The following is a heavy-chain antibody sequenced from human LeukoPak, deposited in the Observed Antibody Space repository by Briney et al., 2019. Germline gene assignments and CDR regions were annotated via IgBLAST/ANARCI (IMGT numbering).Heavy chain of an antibody. V-gene: IGHV4-59*01. Sequence: SETLSLTCTVSGGSISSYYWSWIRQPPGKGLEWIGYIYYSESTNYNPSLKSRVTISVDTSKNQFSLKLSSVTAADTAVYYCARDHRLAARPSWFDPWGQGTLVTVSS. CDR2: IYYSEST. D-gene: IGHD6-6*01. CDR1: GGSISSYY. J-gene: IGHJ5*02. CDR3: ARDHRLAARPSWFDP.